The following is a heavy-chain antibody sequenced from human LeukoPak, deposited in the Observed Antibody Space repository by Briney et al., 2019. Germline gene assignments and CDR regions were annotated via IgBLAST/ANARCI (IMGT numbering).Heavy chain of an antibody. CDR1: GFTFSS. V-gene: IGHV3-23*01. CDR3: VQVLTGSGYYHPFDY. D-gene: IGHD3-22*01. CDR2: ISGSGGSR. J-gene: IGHJ4*02. Sequence: GGSLRLSCAASGFTFSSWVRQAPGKGLEWVSTISGSGGSRSYADSVKGRFTISRDNSKNTLYLQMNSLRAEITAVYYCVQVLTGSGYYHPFDYWGQGTLVTVSS.